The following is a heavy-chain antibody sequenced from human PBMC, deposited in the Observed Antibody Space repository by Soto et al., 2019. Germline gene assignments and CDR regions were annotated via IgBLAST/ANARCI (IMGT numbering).Heavy chain of an antibody. CDR2: IYYSGST. CDR3: ASLDLVVVPAALAVFDY. V-gene: IGHV4-59*08. Sequence: QVQLQESGPGLVKPSETLSLTCTVSGGSISSYYWSWIRQPPGKGLEWIGYIYYSGSTNYNPSLKGRVTMSVDTSKHRFSLTLSSAPAADTAVYYCASLDLVVVPAALAVFDYWGQGTLVTVSS. D-gene: IGHD2-2*01. J-gene: IGHJ4*02. CDR1: GGSISSYY.